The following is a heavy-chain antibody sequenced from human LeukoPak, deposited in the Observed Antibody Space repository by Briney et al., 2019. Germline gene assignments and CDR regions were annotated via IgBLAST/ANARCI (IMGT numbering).Heavy chain of an antibody. V-gene: IGHV1-24*01. CDR3: TSGRDYYYESSGPFDY. Sequence: ASVXXSCKXSXXSXXKLSMHXVRQAPGKGLEWMGGFDPEDGETLYAQKFQGRVTLTEDTSADIAYIELTGLTSEDTAVYYCTSGRDYYYESSGPFDYWGQGTLVTVSS. J-gene: IGHJ4*02. CDR1: XXSXXKLS. CDR2: FDPEDGET. D-gene: IGHD3-22*01.